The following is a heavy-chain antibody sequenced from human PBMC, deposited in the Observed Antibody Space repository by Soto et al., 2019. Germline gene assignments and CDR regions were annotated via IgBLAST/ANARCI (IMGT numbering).Heavy chain of an antibody. V-gene: IGHV3-21*04. CDR2: ISSSGTYV. J-gene: IGHJ4*02. Sequence: GGFLRRSCAASGFTFSSYRLDWVRQAPGKGLEWVSSISSSGTYVYYADSVKGRFTLSRDNAKKSLDLQMNSLRPEDTAVYYCAKLVSRAYELDSWGQGTPVTVSS. CDR3: AKLVSRAYELDS. CDR1: GFTFSSYR. D-gene: IGHD3-16*01.